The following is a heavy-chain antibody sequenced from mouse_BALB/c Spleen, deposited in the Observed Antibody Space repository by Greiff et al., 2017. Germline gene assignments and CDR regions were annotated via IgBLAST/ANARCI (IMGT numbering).Heavy chain of an antibody. D-gene: IGHD1-2*01. Sequence: EVMLVESGGGLVQPGGSRKLSCAASGFTFSSFGMHWVHQAPEKGLEWVAYISSGSSTIYYADTVKGRFTISRDNPKNTLFLQMTSLRSEDTAMYYCARRESLLPHYAMDYWGQGTSVTVSS. J-gene: IGHJ4*01. CDR1: GFTFSSFG. V-gene: IGHV5-17*02. CDR2: ISSGSSTI. CDR3: ARRESLLPHYAMDY.